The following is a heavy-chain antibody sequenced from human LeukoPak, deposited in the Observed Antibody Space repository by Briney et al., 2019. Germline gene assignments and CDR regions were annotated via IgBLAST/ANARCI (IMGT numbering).Heavy chain of an antibody. CDR1: GFTFSSYG. Sequence: PGRSLRLSCAASGFTFSSYGMHWVRQAPGKGLEWVAVISYDGSNKYYADSVKGRFTISRDNSKNTLYLQMNSLRAEDTAVYYCAKAPNSRDTTIDYWGQGTLVTVSS. CDR2: ISYDGSNK. D-gene: IGHD1-14*01. CDR3: AKAPNSRDTTIDY. J-gene: IGHJ4*02. V-gene: IGHV3-30*18.